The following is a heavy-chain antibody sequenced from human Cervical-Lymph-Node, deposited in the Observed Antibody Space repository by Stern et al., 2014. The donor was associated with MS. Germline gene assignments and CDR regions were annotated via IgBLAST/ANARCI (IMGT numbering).Heavy chain of an antibody. V-gene: IGHV3-33*01. D-gene: IGHD6-13*01. CDR2: IWYDGSNP. CDR1: GFSFSRYA. CDR3: ASAYSSSHYYFDY. J-gene: IGHJ4*02. Sequence: VQLGESGGGVVQPGRSLRLSCAASGFSFSRYAMHWVRQAPGKGLEWVALIWYDGSNPYYADSVTGRFTISRDNFKNTLYLQMNSLRAEDTAVYYCASAYSSSHYYFDYWGQGTLVTVSS.